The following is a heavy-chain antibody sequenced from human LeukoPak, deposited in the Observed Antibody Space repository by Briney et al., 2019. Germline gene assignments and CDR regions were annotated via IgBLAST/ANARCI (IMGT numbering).Heavy chain of an antibody. CDR3: ARENGMITFGGVIATFDY. J-gene: IGHJ4*02. D-gene: IGHD3-16*02. CDR1: GGSISSGSYY. CDR2: IYTSGST. V-gene: IGHV4-61*02. Sequence: IPSQTLSLTCIVSGGSISSGSYYWSWIRQPAGKGLEWIGRIYTSGSTNYNPSLKSRVTISVDTSKNQFSLKLSSVTAADTAVYYCARENGMITFGGVIATFDYWGQGTLVTVSS.